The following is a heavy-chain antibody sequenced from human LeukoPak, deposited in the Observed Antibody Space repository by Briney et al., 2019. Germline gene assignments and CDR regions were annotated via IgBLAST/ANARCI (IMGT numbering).Heavy chain of an antibody. Sequence: ASVKVSCKASGYTFTGYYMHWVRPAPGQGLAWMGWINPNSGGTNYAQKFQGRVTMTRDTSISTAYMELSRLRSDDTAVYYCARDSTITGTTFADYWGQGTLVTVSS. D-gene: IGHD1-7*01. V-gene: IGHV1-2*02. J-gene: IGHJ4*02. CDR2: INPNSGGT. CDR3: ARDSTITGTTFADY. CDR1: GYTFTGYY.